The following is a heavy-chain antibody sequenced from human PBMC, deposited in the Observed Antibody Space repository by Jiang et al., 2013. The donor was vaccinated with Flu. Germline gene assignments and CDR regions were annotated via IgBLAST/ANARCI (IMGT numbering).Heavy chain of an antibody. Sequence: LVESGGGVVQPGGPLRLSCAASGFNSVIMPCTGPPAFRQGLEWLASIRFXGSTTSYADSVKGRFTISRDNPKKTLYLQMNSVRSEDTAVYYCATLRGSSFDTYLLDSWGQGTLVTVSS. D-gene: IGHD2-15*01. CDR1: GFNSVIMP. V-gene: IGHV3-30*02. J-gene: IGHJ4*02. CDR3: ATLRGSSFDTYLLDS. CDR2: IRFXGSTT.